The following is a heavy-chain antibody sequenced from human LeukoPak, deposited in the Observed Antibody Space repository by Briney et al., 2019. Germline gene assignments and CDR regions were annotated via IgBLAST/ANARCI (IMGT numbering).Heavy chain of an antibody. V-gene: IGHV3-48*01. CDR2: IGISSGNT. CDR3: ARDHRYAFDN. Sequence: PGGSLRLSCAASGFNFIDYSMNWVRQAPGKGLEWISYIGISSGNTKYADSVKGRFTISRDKARNSLYLQMNSLRVEDTAVYYCARDHRYAFDNWGHGTLVTVPS. J-gene: IGHJ4*01. D-gene: IGHD5-12*01. CDR1: GFNFIDYS.